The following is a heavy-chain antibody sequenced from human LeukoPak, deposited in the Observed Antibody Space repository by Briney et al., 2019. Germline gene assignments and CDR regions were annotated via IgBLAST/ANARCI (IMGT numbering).Heavy chain of an antibody. CDR3: ARIWSDAFDI. CDR1: GGSISSYY. D-gene: IGHD3-10*01. V-gene: IGHV4-59*01. CDR2: IYYSGST. J-gene: IGHJ3*02. Sequence: PSETQSLTCTVSGGSISSYYWSWIRQPPGKGLEWIGYIYYSGSTNYNPSLKSRVTISVDTSKNQFSLKLSSVTAADTAVYYCARIWSDAFDIWGQGTMVTASS.